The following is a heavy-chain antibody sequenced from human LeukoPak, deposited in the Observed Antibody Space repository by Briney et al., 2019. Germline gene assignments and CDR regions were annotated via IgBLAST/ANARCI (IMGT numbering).Heavy chain of an antibody. CDR2: IIPIFGTA. CDR1: GYTFTSYG. D-gene: IGHD2-15*01. Sequence: SVKVSCKASGYTFTSYGISWVRQAPGQGLEWMGGIIPIFGTANYAQKFQGRVTITADESTSTAYMELSSLRSEDTAVYYCAVVVIAAFDIWGQGTMVTVSS. CDR3: AVVVIAAFDI. J-gene: IGHJ3*02. V-gene: IGHV1-69*13.